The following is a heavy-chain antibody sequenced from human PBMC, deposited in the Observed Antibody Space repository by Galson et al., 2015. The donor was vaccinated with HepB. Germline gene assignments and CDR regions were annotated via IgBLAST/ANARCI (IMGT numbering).Heavy chain of an antibody. CDR3: ARSIAGIAARPGSDYYYYYGMDV. V-gene: IGHV1-69*13. CDR1: GGTFSSYA. Sequence: SVKVSCKASGGTFSSYAISWVRQAPGQGLEWMGGIIPIFGTANYAQKFQGRVTITADESTSTAYMELSSLRSEDTAVYYCARSIAGIAARPGSDYYYYYGMDVWGQGTTVTVSS. J-gene: IGHJ6*02. CDR2: IIPIFGTA. D-gene: IGHD6-6*01.